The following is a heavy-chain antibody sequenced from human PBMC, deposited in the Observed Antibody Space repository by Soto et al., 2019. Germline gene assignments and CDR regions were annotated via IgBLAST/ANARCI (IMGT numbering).Heavy chain of an antibody. CDR1: GFTFSSYG. D-gene: IGHD2-2*01. CDR2: IWYDGSNK. Sequence: PGGSLRLSCAASGFTFSSYGMHWVRQAPGKGLEWVAVIWYDGSNKYCADSVKGRFTISRDNSKNTLYLQMNSLRAEDTAVYYCARENIVVVPAPETDDYYYYYMDVWGKGTTVTVSS. V-gene: IGHV3-33*01. J-gene: IGHJ6*03. CDR3: ARENIVVVPAPETDDYYYYYMDV.